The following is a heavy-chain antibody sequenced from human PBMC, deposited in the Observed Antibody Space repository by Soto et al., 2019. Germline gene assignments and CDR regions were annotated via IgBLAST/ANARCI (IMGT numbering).Heavy chain of an antibody. Sequence: QVQLQQWGAGLLKPSETLALTCGVYRGSFSGFYWSWVRQTPGGGLEWIGEINHSGTTNYNPSFQNRFTISVYKSTNNFSLKMTSVTAADAAVYYCARGRGYVYGSNFYGLDICGQGTTVTVSS. CDR2: INHSGTT. CDR1: RGSFSGFY. J-gene: IGHJ6*02. D-gene: IGHD3-10*01. V-gene: IGHV4-34*01. CDR3: ARGRGYVYGSNFYGLDI.